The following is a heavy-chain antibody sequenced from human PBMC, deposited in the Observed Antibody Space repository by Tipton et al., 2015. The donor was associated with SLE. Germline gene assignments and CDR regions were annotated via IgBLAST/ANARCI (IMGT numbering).Heavy chain of an antibody. CDR3: AREYYYGSV. CDR1: GFTSSLYW. V-gene: IGHV3-7*01. Sequence: SLRLSCVVSGFTSSLYWISWVHQAPGKGLEWVANIRYDATEVHYADSVKGRFTISRDDVKNSLYLQMNSLRVEDTGVYYCAREYYYGSVWRQGTLVTVSS. CDR2: IRYDATEV. J-gene: IGHJ1*01. D-gene: IGHD3-10*01.